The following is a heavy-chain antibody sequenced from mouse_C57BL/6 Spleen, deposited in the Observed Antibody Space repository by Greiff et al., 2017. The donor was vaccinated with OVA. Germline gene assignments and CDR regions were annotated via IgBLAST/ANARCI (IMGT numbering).Heavy chain of an antibody. CDR2: IWSGGST. D-gene: IGHD1-1*01. J-gene: IGHJ4*01. CDR1: GFSLTSYG. CDR3: ARITTLVANAMDY. Sequence: QVQLKESGPGLVQPSQSLSITCTASGFSLTSYGVHWVRQSPGKGLEWLGVIWSGGSTDYNAAFISRLNISKDNSKVHIFLKMNSLQADDTAIYYCARITTLVANAMDYWGQGTSVTVSS. V-gene: IGHV2-2*01.